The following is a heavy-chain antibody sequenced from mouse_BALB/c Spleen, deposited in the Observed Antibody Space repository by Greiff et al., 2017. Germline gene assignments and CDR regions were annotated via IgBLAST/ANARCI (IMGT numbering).Heavy chain of an antibody. J-gene: IGHJ2*01. Sequence: LVKTGASVKISCKASGYSFTGYYMHWVKQSHGKSLEWIGYISCYNGATSYNQKFKGKATFTVDTSSSTAYMQFNSLTSEDSAVYYCARERYGSSSYYFDDWGQGTTLTVSS. CDR1: GYSFTGYY. CDR2: ISCYNGAT. CDR3: ARERYGSSSYYFDD. V-gene: IGHV1S34*01. D-gene: IGHD1-1*01.